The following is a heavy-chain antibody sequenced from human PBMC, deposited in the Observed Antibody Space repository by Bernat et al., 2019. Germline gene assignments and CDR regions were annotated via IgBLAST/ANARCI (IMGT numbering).Heavy chain of an antibody. CDR3: AKDLRSSSPRIGYYYYYMDV. CDR2: IIPIFGTA. V-gene: IGHV1-69*01. Sequence: QVQLVQSGAEVKKPGSSVKVSCKASGGTFSSYAISWVRQAPGQGLEWMGGIIPIFGTANYAQKFQGRVTITADESTSTAYMELSSLRSEDTAVYYCAKDLRSSSPRIGYYYYYMDVWGKGTTVTVSS. J-gene: IGHJ6*03. D-gene: IGHD6-6*01. CDR1: GGTFSSYA.